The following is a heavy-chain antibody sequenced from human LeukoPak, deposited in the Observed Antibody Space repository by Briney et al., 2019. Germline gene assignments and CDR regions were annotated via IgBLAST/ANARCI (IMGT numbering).Heavy chain of an antibody. CDR1: GFTXXXYX. D-gene: IGHD5-12*01. Sequence: GGSLRLSCAASGFTXXXYXXXXXXXXPXXXXEWVSAISGSGGSTYYADSVKGRFTISRDNSKNTLYLQMNSLRAEDTAVYYCAKDYIVAGYWGQGTLVTVSS. CDR3: AKDYIVAGY. J-gene: IGHJ4*02. V-gene: IGHV3-23*01. CDR2: ISGSGGST.